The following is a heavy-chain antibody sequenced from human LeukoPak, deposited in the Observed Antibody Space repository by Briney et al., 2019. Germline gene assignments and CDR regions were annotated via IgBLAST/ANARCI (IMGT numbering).Heavy chain of an antibody. J-gene: IGHJ6*02. CDR3: ARDPGVTMVRGVIWDYYYGMDV. D-gene: IGHD3-10*01. CDR2: ISAYNGNT. Sequence: ASVKVSCKASGYTFTSYGISWVRQAPGQGLEWMGWISAYNGNTSYAQKLQGRVTMTTDTSTSTAYMELRSLRSDDTAVYYCARDPGVTMVRGVIWDYYYGMDVWGQGTTVTVSS. CDR1: GYTFTSYG. V-gene: IGHV1-18*01.